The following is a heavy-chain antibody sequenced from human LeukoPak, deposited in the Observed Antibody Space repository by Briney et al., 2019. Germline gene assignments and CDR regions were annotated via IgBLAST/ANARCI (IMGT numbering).Heavy chain of an antibody. V-gene: IGHV4-30-2*01. Sequence: SETLSLTCTVSGGSISSGSYYWSWIRQPPGKGLEWIGYIYHSGSTYYNPSLKSRVTISVDRSKNQFSLKLSSVTAADTAVYYCARDAGPVGAPDYWGQGTLVTVSS. CDR3: ARDAGPVGAPDY. D-gene: IGHD1-26*01. CDR1: GGSISSGSYY. CDR2: IYHSGST. J-gene: IGHJ4*02.